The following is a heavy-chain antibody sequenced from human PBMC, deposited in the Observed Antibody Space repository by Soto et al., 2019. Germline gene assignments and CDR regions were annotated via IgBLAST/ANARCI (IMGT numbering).Heavy chain of an antibody. Sequence: SETLSLTCTVSGGSISSGDYYWSWIRQPPGKGLEWIGYIYYSGSTYYNPSLKSRVTISVDTSKNQFSLKLSSVTAADTAVYYCARNRTPRNWFDPWGQGTLVTVSS. CDR1: GGSISSGDYY. CDR3: ARNRTPRNWFDP. J-gene: IGHJ5*02. V-gene: IGHV4-30-4*01. CDR2: IYYSGST. D-gene: IGHD1-7*01.